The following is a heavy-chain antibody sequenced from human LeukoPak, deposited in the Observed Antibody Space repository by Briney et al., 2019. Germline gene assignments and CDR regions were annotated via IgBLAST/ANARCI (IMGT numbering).Heavy chain of an antibody. CDR1: GFTFSTYS. V-gene: IGHV3-21*01. CDR3: ARGHVKGLIDY. CDR2: ISTGSSYI. Sequence: GGSLRLSCAASGFTFSTYSMHWVRQAPGKGLEWVSSISTGSSYIYSADSVKGRFTISRDNAKNSLYLQLNSLRAEDTAVYYCARGHVKGLIDYWGQGTLVTVSS. J-gene: IGHJ4*02. D-gene: IGHD2/OR15-2a*01.